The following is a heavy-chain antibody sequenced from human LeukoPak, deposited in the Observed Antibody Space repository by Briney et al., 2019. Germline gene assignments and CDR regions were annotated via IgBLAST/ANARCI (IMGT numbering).Heavy chain of an antibody. Sequence: ASVKVSCKTSGYTFTVYYIHWVRQAPGQGLEWMGWITPKSGGTNYAQKFQGRVTMTRDTSISTVYMELSGLGSDDTAVYYCTRGVLLLERGAFDIWGQGTMVTVSS. CDR2: ITPKSGGT. J-gene: IGHJ3*02. CDR3: TRGVLLLERGAFDI. CDR1: GYTFTVYY. D-gene: IGHD1-1*01. V-gene: IGHV1-2*02.